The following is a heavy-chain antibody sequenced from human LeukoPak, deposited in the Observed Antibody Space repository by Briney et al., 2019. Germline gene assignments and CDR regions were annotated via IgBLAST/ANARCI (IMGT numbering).Heavy chain of an antibody. V-gene: IGHV3-33*06. D-gene: IGHD6-19*01. Sequence: GGSLRLSCAASGFTFISNGMHWVRQAPGKGLEWVAVIWYDGSNKYYVDSVKGRFTISRDNSKNTLYLQMDSLRAEDTALYYCAKEGPPSSGWPFDYWGRGTLVTVSS. CDR2: IWYDGSNK. CDR1: GFTFISNG. CDR3: AKEGPPSSGWPFDY. J-gene: IGHJ4*02.